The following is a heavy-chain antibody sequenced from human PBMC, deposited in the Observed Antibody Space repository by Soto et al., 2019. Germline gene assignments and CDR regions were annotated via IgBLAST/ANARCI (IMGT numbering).Heavy chain of an antibody. J-gene: IGHJ1*01. CDR2: ISSSSSYI. V-gene: IGHV3-21*01. D-gene: IGHD4-17*01. CDR1: GFTFSSYS. CDR3: ARGPVTRAEYFQH. Sequence: PGGSLRLSCASSGFTFSSYSMNLVRQAPGKGLEWVSSISSSSSYIYYADSVKGRFTISRDNAKNSLYLQMNSLRAEDTAVYYCARGPVTRAEYFQHWGQGTLVTVSS.